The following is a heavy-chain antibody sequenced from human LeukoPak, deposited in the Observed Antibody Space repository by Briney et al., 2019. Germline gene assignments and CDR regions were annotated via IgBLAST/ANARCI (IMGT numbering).Heavy chain of an antibody. Sequence: GGSLRLSCAASGFTFSSYSMNWVRQAPGKGLEWVSYISSSSTIYYADSVKGRFTISRDNAKNSLYLQMNSLRDEDTAVYYCARYYGYDYWGQGTLVTVSS. V-gene: IGHV3-48*02. J-gene: IGHJ4*02. CDR3: ARYYGYDY. CDR1: GFTFSSYS. CDR2: ISSSSTI. D-gene: IGHD3-10*01.